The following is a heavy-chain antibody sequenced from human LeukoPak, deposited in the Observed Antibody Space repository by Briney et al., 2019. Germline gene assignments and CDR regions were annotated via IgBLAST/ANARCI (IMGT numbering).Heavy chain of an antibody. Sequence: SETLSLTCSVSGGSITGKYWSWVRQPAGKGLEWIGRIYNSGSINYNPSLKSRVTISVDRSKNQFSLKLSSVTAADTAVYYCASSSVGYCSSTSCHRPYYYYGMDVWGQGTTVTVSS. J-gene: IGHJ6*02. V-gene: IGHV4-4*07. D-gene: IGHD2-2*01. CDR3: ASSSVGYCSSTSCHRPYYYYGMDV. CDR1: GGSITGKY. CDR2: IYNSGSI.